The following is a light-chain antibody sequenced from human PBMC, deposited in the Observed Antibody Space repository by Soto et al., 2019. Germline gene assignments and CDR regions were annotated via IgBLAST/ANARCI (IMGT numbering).Light chain of an antibody. CDR1: SSDVGSDNL. Sequence: QSVLTQPASVSGSPGQSITISCTGTSSDVGSDNLVSWYQHHPGKAPKLIIYEVNQRPSGVSNRFSGSKSGNTASLTISGLQAEDEADYFCCSYAGTRTYLVGTGTKVTDL. CDR2: EVN. V-gene: IGLV2-23*02. CDR3: CSYAGTRTYL. J-gene: IGLJ1*01.